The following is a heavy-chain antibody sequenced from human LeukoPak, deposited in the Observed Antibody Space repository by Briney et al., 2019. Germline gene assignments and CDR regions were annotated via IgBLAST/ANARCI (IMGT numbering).Heavy chain of an antibody. CDR3: ARHYFDNQRGYFFDY. CDR1: GYSFPSYW. CDR2: IYPGDSDT. V-gene: IGHV5-51*01. D-gene: IGHD3-9*01. J-gene: IGHJ4*02. Sequence: GESLKISCEASGYSFPSYWIAWVRQMPGKGLEWMGIIYPGDSDTRYSPSFQGQVTITADKSISTAYLQWSSLKASDTAMYYCARHYFDNQRGYFFDYWGQGTLVTVSS.